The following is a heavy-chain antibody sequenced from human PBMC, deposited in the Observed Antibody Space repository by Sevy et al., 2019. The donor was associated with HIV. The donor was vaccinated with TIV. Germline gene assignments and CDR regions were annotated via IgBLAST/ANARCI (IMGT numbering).Heavy chain of an antibody. J-gene: IGHJ4*02. CDR3: AGDQGAGYFDH. CDR2: MSYSAFT. V-gene: IGHV4-59*13. CDR1: ADSINSYY. Sequence: SETLSLTCTVSADSINSYYYSWIRQPPGGGLEWIGFMSYSAFTNSNPSLKSRVTLSIDTSKNQISLKLTSVTPADTAIYFCAGDQGAGYFDHWGQGTLVTVSS.